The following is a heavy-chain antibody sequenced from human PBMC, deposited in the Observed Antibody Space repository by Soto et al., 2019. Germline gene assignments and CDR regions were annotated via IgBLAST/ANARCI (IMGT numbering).Heavy chain of an antibody. CDR2: IWYDGSNK. V-gene: IGHV3-33*01. CDR1: GFTFSSYG. CDR3: ARDNCSGGSCYPAGDAFDI. Sequence: PGGSLRLSCAASGFTFSSYGMHWVRQAPGKGLEWVAVIWYDGSNKYYADSVKGRFTISRDNSKNTLYLQMNSLRAEDTAVYYCARDNCSGGSCYPAGDAFDIWGQGTMVTVSS. J-gene: IGHJ3*02. D-gene: IGHD2-15*01.